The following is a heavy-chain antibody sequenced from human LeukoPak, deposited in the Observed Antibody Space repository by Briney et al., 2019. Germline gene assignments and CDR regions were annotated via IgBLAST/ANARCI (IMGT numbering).Heavy chain of an antibody. Sequence: SETLSLTCTVSGGSISSYYWSWIRQPAGKGLEWIGRIYTSGSTNYNPSLKSRVTMSVDTSKNQFSLKLSSVTAADTAVYYCARGAPGRGSKRHQYGMDVWGQGTTVTVSS. V-gene: IGHV4-4*07. D-gene: IGHD3-10*01. CDR1: GGSISSYY. CDR3: ARGAPGRGSKRHQYGMDV. CDR2: IYTSGST. J-gene: IGHJ6*02.